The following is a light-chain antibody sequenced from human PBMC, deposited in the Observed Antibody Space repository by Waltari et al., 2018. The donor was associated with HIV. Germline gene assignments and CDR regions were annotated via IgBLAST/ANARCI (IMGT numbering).Light chain of an antibody. Sequence: QSALTQPRSVSGSPGQSVTISCTGTSSDVGDYNYVSWYQQHPGKAPKLMIFDVNTRPSGVPDRFSGYKSGNTASLTISGLQAEDEADYYCCSYADDYTWVFGGGTKLTVL. CDR2: DVN. V-gene: IGLV2-11*01. CDR1: SSDVGDYNY. CDR3: CSYADDYTWV. J-gene: IGLJ3*02.